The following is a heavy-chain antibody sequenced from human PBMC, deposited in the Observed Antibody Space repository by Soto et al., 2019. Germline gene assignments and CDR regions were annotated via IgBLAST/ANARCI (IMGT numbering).Heavy chain of an antibody. CDR3: ARGGPGVVVVAAKESPYFDY. V-gene: IGHV3-33*01. CDR2: IWYDGSNK. D-gene: IGHD2-15*01. CDR1: GFTFSSYG. Sequence: QVQLVESGGGVVQPGRSLRLSCAASGFTFSSYGMHWVRQAPGKGLEWVAVIWYDGSNKYYADSVKGRFTISRDNSKNTLYLQMNSLRAEDTAVYYCARGGPGVVVVAAKESPYFDYWGQGTLVTVSS. J-gene: IGHJ4*02.